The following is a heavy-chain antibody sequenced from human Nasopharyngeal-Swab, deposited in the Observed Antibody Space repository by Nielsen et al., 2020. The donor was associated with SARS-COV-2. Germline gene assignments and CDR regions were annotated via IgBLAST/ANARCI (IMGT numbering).Heavy chain of an antibody. Sequence: ASVKVSCKASGYTFTSYYMHWVRQAPGQGLEWMGIINPSGGSTSYAQKFRGRVTMTRDTSTSTVYMELSSLRSEDTAVYYCARVSRGLMVYAMGDLDYWGQGTLVTVSS. D-gene: IGHD2-8*01. CDR1: GYTFTSYY. CDR2: INPSGGST. CDR3: ARVSRGLMVYAMGDLDY. J-gene: IGHJ4*02. V-gene: IGHV1-46*01.